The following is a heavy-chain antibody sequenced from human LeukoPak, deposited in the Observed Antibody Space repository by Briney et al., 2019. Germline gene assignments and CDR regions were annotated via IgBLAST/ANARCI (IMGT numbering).Heavy chain of an antibody. D-gene: IGHD5-18*01. CDR3: ARRVNVDTGTHDY. Sequence: GGSLRLSCAASGFTFSSYSMNWVRQAPGKGLEWDSSISSSSSYIYYADSVKGRFTISRDNAKNSLYLQMNSLRAEDTAVYYCARRVNVDTGTHDYWGQGTLVTVSS. CDR2: ISSSSSYI. CDR1: GFTFSSYS. V-gene: IGHV3-21*01. J-gene: IGHJ4*02.